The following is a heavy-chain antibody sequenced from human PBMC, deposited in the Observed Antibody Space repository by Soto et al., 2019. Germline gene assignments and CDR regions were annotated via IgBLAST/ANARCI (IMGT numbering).Heavy chain of an antibody. CDR3: TTDRGHMYDFDY. CDR2: IKSKTDGGTA. Sequence: VQLVESGGGLVKPGGSLRLSCAASGFTFDNAWMSWVRQAPGKGLEWVGRIKSKTDGGTADYAAPVKGRFTISRDDSKNTLFLQMNSLKTEDTALYYCTTDRGHMYDFDYWGQGTLVPVSS. V-gene: IGHV3-15*01. J-gene: IGHJ4*02. CDR1: GFTFDNAW. D-gene: IGHD2-8*01.